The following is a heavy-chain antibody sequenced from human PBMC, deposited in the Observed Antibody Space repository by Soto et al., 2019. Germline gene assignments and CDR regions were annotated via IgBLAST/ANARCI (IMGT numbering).Heavy chain of an antibody. CDR3: ARGDSTDCSNGVCSFFYNHDMDV. D-gene: IGHD2-8*01. Sequence: GASVKVSYKASGYTFTGYYMHWVRQAPGQGLEWMGWINPNSGGTNYAQKFQGRVTMTTDTSISTASMELTRLTSDDTAIYYCARGDSTDCSNGVCSFFYNHDMDVWGQGTTVTVS. CDR1: GYTFTGYY. V-gene: IGHV1-2*02. CDR2: INPNSGGT. J-gene: IGHJ6*02.